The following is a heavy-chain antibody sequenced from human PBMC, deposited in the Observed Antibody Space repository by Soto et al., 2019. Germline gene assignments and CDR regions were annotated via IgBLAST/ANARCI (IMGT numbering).Heavy chain of an antibody. Sequence: EVQLVESGGGLVKPGGSLRLSCAASGFTFSNAWMNWVRQAPGKGLEWVGRIKSKTDGGTTDYAAPVKGRFTISRDDSKNTLYVQMNSLKTEDTAVYYCTTDTGIAAAGTDYYYYYGMDVWGQGTTVTVSS. CDR3: TTDTGIAAAGTDYYYYYGMDV. J-gene: IGHJ6*02. D-gene: IGHD6-13*01. CDR1: GFTFSNAW. V-gene: IGHV3-15*07. CDR2: IKSKTDGGTT.